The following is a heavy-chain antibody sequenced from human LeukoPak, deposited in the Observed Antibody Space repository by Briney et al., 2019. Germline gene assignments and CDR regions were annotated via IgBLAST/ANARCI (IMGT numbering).Heavy chain of an antibody. Sequence: SETLSLTCTVSGGSISRYYWGWIRQPPGKGLEWIGSIYFGGSTYYNPSLKSRVTISVDTSKHQFSLKLSSVTATDTAVYYCARRVIPAATLDYWSQGTLVTVSS. D-gene: IGHD2-2*01. J-gene: IGHJ4*02. CDR3: ARRVIPAATLDY. V-gene: IGHV4-39*01. CDR2: IYFGGST. CDR1: GGSISRYY.